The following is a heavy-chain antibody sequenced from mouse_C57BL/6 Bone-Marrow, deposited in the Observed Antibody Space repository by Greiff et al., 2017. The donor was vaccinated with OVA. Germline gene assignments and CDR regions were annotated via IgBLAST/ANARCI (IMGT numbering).Heavy chain of an antibody. V-gene: IGHV1-81*01. CDR1: GYTFTSYG. J-gene: IGHJ2*01. D-gene: IGHD1-1*01. CDR3: ASQTYGY. Sequence: VQLQQSGAELARPGASVKLSCKASGYTFTSYGISWVKQRTGPGLEWIGEIYPRSGNTYYNEKFKGKATLTADKSSSTAYMELRSLTSEDSAVYFCASQTYGYWGQGTTLTVSS. CDR2: IYPRSGNT.